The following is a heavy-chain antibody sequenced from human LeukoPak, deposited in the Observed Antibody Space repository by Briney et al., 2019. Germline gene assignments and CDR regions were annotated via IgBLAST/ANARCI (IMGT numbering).Heavy chain of an antibody. CDR1: GGSISTGAYY. D-gene: IGHD4-17*01. V-gene: IGHV4-30-4*01. J-gene: IGHJ4*02. CDR2: IYYSGST. CDR3: ARVYGDYTNDY. Sequence: PSETLSLTCTVSGGSISTGAYYWSWIRQPPGKGLEWIGYIYYSGSTYYNPSLKSRVTISVDTSKNQFSLKLSSVTAADTAVYYCARVYGDYTNDYWGQGTLVTVSS.